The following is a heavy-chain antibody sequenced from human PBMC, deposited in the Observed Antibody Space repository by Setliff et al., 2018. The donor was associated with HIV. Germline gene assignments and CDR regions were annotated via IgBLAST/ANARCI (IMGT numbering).Heavy chain of an antibody. CDR2: IDHRGST. V-gene: IGHV4-34*01. Sequence: LSETLSLTCAVYGGSFSGYYWSWIRQPPGKGLEWIGEIDHRGSTNYNPSLKSRVTISIDKSKRQFSLKLSSVTAADTAVYYCARGQHSSTWGALFDYWGQGILVTVSS. CDR3: ARGQHSSTWGALFDY. CDR1: GGSFSGYY. J-gene: IGHJ4*02. D-gene: IGHD6-13*01.